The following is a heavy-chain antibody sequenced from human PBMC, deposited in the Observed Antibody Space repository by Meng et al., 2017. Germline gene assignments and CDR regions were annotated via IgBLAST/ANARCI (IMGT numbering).Heavy chain of an antibody. CDR1: GGTFSSYA. Sequence: QGEVGEVGEEVKKPGSLVKVSCKASGGTFSSYAISWVRQAPGQGLGWMGGIIPIFGTANYAQKFQGRVTITADESTSTAYMELSSLRSEDTAVYYCARGGYSYGLWFDPWGQGTLVTVSS. V-gene: IGHV1-69*01. D-gene: IGHD5-18*01. CDR3: ARGGYSYGLWFDP. J-gene: IGHJ5*02. CDR2: IIPIFGTA.